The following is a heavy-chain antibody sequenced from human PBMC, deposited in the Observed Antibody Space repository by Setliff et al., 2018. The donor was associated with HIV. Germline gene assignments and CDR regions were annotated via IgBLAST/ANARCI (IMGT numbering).Heavy chain of an antibody. CDR1: GGSISSGGYY. V-gene: IGHV4-31*03. CDR2: IYYSGST. Sequence: SETLSLTCTVSGGSISSGGYYWSWIRQHPGKGLEWIGYIYYSGSTYYNPSLKSRITISVDTSKNQFSLKLNSVTAADTAVYFCARAPGYSYSFYFDSWGQGTLVTVSS. D-gene: IGHD5-18*01. J-gene: IGHJ4*02. CDR3: ARAPGYSYSFYFDS.